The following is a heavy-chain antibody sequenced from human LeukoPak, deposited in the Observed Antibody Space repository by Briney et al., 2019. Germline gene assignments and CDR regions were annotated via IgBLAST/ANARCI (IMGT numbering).Heavy chain of an antibody. J-gene: IGHJ3*02. D-gene: IGHD1-26*01. CDR2: IIPILGIA. V-gene: IGHV1-69*04. CDR3: ARLWELDAFDI. CDR1: GGTFSSYA. Sequence: GASVKVSCKASGGTFSSYAISWVRQAPGQGLEWMGRIIPILGIANYAQKFQGRVTITADESTSTAYMELSSLRSEDTAVYYCARLWELDAFDIWGQGTMVTVSS.